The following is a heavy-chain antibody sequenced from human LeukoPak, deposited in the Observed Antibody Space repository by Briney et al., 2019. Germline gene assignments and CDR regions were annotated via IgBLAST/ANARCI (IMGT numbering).Heavy chain of an antibody. J-gene: IGHJ3*02. CDR3: ARADCSGGSCYAFDI. CDR2: INYGGST. V-gene: IGHV4-34*01. D-gene: IGHD2-15*01. CDR1: GGSISGYY. Sequence: SETLSLTCTVSGGSISGYYWSWIRQPPGKGLEWIGEINYGGSTNYNPSLKSRVTMSVDTSKNQFSLKLSSVTAADTAVYYCARADCSGGSCYAFDIWGQGTMVTVSS.